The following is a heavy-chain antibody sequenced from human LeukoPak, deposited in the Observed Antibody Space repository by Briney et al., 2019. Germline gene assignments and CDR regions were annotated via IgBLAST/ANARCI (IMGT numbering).Heavy chain of an antibody. CDR3: ARDYVDTALVTGFDY. CDR2: ISYSGRT. D-gene: IGHD5-18*01. V-gene: IGHV4-39*07. J-gene: IGHJ4*02. Sequence: SETLSLTCSVSGGSISSGSYYWGWIRQPPGKGLEWFGSISYSGRTYYNPSLKSRVTISVDMSKNQFSLNLSSVTAADTAVYYCARDYVDTALVTGFDYWGQGTLVTVSS. CDR1: GGSISSGSYY.